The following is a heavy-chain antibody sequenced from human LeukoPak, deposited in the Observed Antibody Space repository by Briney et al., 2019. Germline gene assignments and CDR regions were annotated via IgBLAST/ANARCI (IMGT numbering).Heavy chain of an antibody. CDR3: AKVGELAYSGGDCYRGFDF. V-gene: IGHV3-23*01. J-gene: IGHJ4*02. D-gene: IGHD2-21*02. CDR1: GFTFSTYA. Sequence: GGSLTLSCAASGFTFSTYAMSWVRQAPGKGLEWVSTISGSGGSTYYADSVKGRFTISRDNSKNTLYLQMNSLRAEATAVYYCAKVGELAYSGGDCYRGFDFWGQGTLVTASS. CDR2: ISGSGGST.